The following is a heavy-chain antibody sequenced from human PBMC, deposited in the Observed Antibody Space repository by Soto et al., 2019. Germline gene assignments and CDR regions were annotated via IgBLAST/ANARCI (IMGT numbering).Heavy chain of an antibody. Sequence: EVQLLESGGGLVQPGGSLRLTCTASGFTFSSYAISWVRKAPGTGLEWVSAISGRAGSTYYAYSVKGRFNISRDNSKNPMYLHMNSLRADDTAVYYCAKVVTYYYGSGSLHDALDIWGQGTMVTFPS. J-gene: IGHJ3*02. V-gene: IGHV3-23*01. D-gene: IGHD3-10*01. CDR2: ISGRAGST. CDR3: AKVVTYYYGSGSLHDALDI. CDR1: GFTFSSYA.